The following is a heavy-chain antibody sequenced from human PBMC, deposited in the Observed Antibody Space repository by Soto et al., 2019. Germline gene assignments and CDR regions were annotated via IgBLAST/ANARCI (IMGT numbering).Heavy chain of an antibody. Sequence: GASVKGSCKASGYALTSDGRSWVRQAPGQGLEWMGWISAYNGNTNYAQKLQGRVTMTTDTSTSTAYMELRSLRSDDTAVYYCARDRSIVVVTAAAFDIWGQGTMVTVSS. CDR1: GYALTSDG. V-gene: IGHV1-18*01. J-gene: IGHJ3*02. D-gene: IGHD2-21*02. CDR3: ARDRSIVVVTAAAFDI. CDR2: ISAYNGNT.